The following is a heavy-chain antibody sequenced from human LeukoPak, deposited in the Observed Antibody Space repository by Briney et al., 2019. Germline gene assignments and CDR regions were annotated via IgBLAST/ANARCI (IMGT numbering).Heavy chain of an antibody. CDR2: ISGSGGST. CDR3: AKDPHSYVVTEFRIPPLDAFDI. Sequence: GGSLRLSCAASGFTFSSYAMSWVRQAPGKGLEWVSAISGSGGSTYYADSVKGRFTISRDNSKNTLYLQMNSLRAEDTAVYYCAKDPHSYVVTEFRIPPLDAFDIWGQGTMVTVSS. D-gene: IGHD3-16*01. CDR1: GFTFSSYA. J-gene: IGHJ3*02. V-gene: IGHV3-23*01.